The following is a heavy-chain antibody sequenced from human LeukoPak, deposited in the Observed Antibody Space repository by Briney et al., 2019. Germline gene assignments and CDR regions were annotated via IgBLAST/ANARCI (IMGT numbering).Heavy chain of an antibody. V-gene: IGHV3-30*02. CDR2: IRYDGSNK. J-gene: IGHJ4*02. CDR1: GFTFSSYG. Sequence: GGSLRLSCAASGFTFSSYGMHWVRQAPGKGLGWVAFIRYDGSNKYYADSVKGRFTISRDNSKNTLYLQMNSLRAEDTAVYYCAKDAINGGSYLNYFDYWGQGTLVTVSS. CDR3: AKDAINGGSYLNYFDY. D-gene: IGHD1-26*01.